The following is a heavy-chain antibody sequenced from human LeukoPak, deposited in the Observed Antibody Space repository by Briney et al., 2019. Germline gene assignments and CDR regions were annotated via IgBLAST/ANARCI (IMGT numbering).Heavy chain of an antibody. V-gene: IGHV3-7*01. J-gene: IGHJ4*02. CDR1: GFTFSSYW. CDR3: ANYYNSGPEGY. CDR2: IKQDGSEK. Sequence: GGSLRLSCAASGFTFSSYWMSWFRQAPGKGLEWVANIKQDGSEKYYVDSVKGRFTISRDNAKNSLYLQMNSLRAEDTAVYYCANYYNSGPEGYWGQGTLVTVSS. D-gene: IGHD3-10*01.